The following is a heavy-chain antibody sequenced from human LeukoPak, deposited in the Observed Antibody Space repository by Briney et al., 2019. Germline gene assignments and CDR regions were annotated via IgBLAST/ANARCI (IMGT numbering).Heavy chain of an antibody. CDR2: ISGSGGST. D-gene: IGHD5-24*01. J-gene: IGHJ4*02. CDR3: AREFRGATNAN. CDR1: GFTFSSYG. V-gene: IGHV3-23*01. Sequence: GGSLRLSCAASGFTFSSYGMSWVRQAPGKGLEWVSAISGSGGSTYYADSVKGRFTISRDNSKNTLYLQMNSLRAEDTAVYYCAREFRGATNANWGQGTLVTVSS.